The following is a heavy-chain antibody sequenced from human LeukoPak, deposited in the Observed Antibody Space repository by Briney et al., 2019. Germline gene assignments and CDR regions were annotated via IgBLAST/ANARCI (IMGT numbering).Heavy chain of an antibody. D-gene: IGHD1-26*01. J-gene: IGHJ5*02. CDR3: ARVVNSGSPHRSSWFDP. Sequence: ASVKVSCKASGYTFTSYAMHWVRQAPGQRLEWMGWINAGNGNTKYSQKFQGRVTITRDTSASTAYMELSRLRSDDTAVYYCARVVNSGSPHRSSWFDPWGQGTLVTVSS. V-gene: IGHV1-3*01. CDR1: GYTFTSYA. CDR2: INAGNGNT.